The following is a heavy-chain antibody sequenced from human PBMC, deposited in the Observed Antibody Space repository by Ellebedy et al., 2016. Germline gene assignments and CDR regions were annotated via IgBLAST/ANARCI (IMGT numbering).Heavy chain of an antibody. CDR3: TRRESNYDFWSGYSYWFDP. J-gene: IGHJ5*02. D-gene: IGHD3-3*01. CDR1: GYNFNRHW. Sequence: GGSLRLSCQASGYNFNRHWIGWVRQMPGKGLEWMGIIYPGDSDTRYSPSFQGQVTISADKSISTAYLQWSSLAASDTGMYYCTRRESNYDFWSGYSYWFDPWGQGTLVTVSS. CDR2: IYPGDSDT. V-gene: IGHV5-51*01.